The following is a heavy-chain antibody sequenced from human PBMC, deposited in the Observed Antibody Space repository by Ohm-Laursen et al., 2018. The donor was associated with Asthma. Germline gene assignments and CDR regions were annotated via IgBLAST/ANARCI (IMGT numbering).Heavy chain of an antibody. CDR2: ISGSGGST. J-gene: IGHJ4*02. V-gene: IGHV3-23*01. CDR3: AKDNTIAAAGYY. D-gene: IGHD6-13*01. Sequence: SLRLSCAASGFTFSSYAMSWVRQAPGKGLEWVSAISGSGGSTYYADSVKGRSTISRDNSKNTLYLQMNSLRAEDTAVYYCAKDNTIAAAGYYWGQGTLVTVSS. CDR1: GFTFSSYA.